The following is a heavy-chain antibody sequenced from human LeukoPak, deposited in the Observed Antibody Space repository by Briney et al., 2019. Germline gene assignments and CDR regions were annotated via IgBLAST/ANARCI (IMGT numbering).Heavy chain of an antibody. D-gene: IGHD3-22*01. V-gene: IGHV4-61*02. Sequence: SQTLSLTCTVSGGSISSGSYYWRWIRQPAGKGLEWIGRIYTSGSTNYNPSLKSRVTISVDTSKNQFSLKLSSVTAADTAVYYCARDWYYYDSSGYRGWAFDIWGQGTMVTVSS. CDR2: IYTSGST. CDR3: ARDWYYYDSSGYRGWAFDI. CDR1: GGSISSGSYY. J-gene: IGHJ3*02.